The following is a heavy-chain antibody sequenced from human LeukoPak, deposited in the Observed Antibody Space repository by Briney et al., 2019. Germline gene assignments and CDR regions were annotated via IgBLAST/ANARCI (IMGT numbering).Heavy chain of an antibody. CDR2: INHSGST. CDR1: GGSFSGYY. CDR3: ARRSSSENFFDS. J-gene: IGHJ4*02. Sequence: PSETLSLTCAVYGGSFSGYYWSWIRQPPGKGLEWIGEINHSGSTNYNPSLKSRVTISVDTSKNQFSLKLSSVTAADTAVYYCARRSSSENFFDSWGQGTLVTVSS. D-gene: IGHD6-13*01. V-gene: IGHV4-34*01.